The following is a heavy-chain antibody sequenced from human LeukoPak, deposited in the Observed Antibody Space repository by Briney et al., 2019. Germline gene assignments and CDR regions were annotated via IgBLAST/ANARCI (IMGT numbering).Heavy chain of an antibody. CDR2: IYYSGST. CDR3: ARGYYYDSSGYYCPHDY. Sequence: SETLSLTCTVSGGSISSYYWSWIRQPPGKGLEWIGYIYYSGSTNYNPSLKSRVTISVDTSKNQFSLKLSSVTAADTAVYYCARGYYYDSSGYYCPHDYWGQGTLVTVSS. V-gene: IGHV4-59*08. CDR1: GGSISSYY. J-gene: IGHJ4*02. D-gene: IGHD3-22*01.